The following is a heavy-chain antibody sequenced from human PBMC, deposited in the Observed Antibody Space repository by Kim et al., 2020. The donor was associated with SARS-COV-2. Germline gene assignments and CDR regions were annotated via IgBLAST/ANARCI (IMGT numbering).Heavy chain of an antibody. CDR2: ISSSSSYI. CDR1: GFTFSSYS. D-gene: IGHD3-10*01. CDR3: ARDHLEVRGVTPDYYYGMYV. V-gene: IGHV3-21*01. Sequence: GGSLRLSCAASGFTFSSYSMNWVRQAPGKGLEWVSAISSSSSYIYYADSVKGRFTISRDNAKNSLYLQMNSLRAEDTAVYYCARDHLEVRGVTPDYYYGMYVWGAETTVTPSS. J-gene: IGHJ6*04.